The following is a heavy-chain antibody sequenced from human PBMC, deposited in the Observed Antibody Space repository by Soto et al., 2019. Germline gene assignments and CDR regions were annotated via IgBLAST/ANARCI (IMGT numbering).Heavy chain of an antibody. CDR3: ARDRTDIVVVPAAMPDDYYYYGMDV. Sequence: GGSLRLSCAASGFTFSSYSMNWVRQAPGKGLEWVSSISSSSSYIYYADSVKGRFTISRDNAKNSLYLQMNSLRAEDTAVYYCARDRTDIVVVPAAMPDDYYYYGMDVWGQGTTVTVSS. V-gene: IGHV3-21*01. CDR1: GFTFSSYS. J-gene: IGHJ6*02. CDR2: ISSSSSYI. D-gene: IGHD2-2*01.